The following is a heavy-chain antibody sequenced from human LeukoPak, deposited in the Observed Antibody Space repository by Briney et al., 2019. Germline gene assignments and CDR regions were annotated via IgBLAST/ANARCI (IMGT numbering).Heavy chain of an antibody. CDR1: GFTFSRYW. D-gene: IGHD1-1*01. CDR3: ARQRYSDY. CDR2: IKEDGSEN. V-gene: IGHV3-7*01. Sequence: GGSLRLSCAASGFTFSRYWMTWVRQAPGKGLEWVANIKEDGSENSYVESVKGRFTISRDNAKNSLYLQLNSLRAEDTAVYFCARQRYSDYGGQGTLVTVSS. J-gene: IGHJ4*02.